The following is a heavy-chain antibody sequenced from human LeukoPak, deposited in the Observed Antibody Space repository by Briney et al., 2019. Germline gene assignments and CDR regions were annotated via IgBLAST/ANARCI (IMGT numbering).Heavy chain of an antibody. CDR2: ISGSGGST. CDR1: GFTFSSYA. D-gene: IGHD6-13*01. Sequence: GGSLRLSCVASGFTFSSYAMSWVRQAPGKGLEWVSAISGSGGSTYYADSVKGRFTISRDNSKNTLYLQMNSLRAEDTAVYYCAKYAAAGMESSDRKYGMDVWGQGTTVTVSS. J-gene: IGHJ6*02. V-gene: IGHV3-23*01. CDR3: AKYAAAGMESSDRKYGMDV.